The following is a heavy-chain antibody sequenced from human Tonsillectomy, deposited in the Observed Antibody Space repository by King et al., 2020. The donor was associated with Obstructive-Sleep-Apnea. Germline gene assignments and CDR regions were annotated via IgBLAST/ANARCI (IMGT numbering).Heavy chain of an antibody. CDR2: ISYDGSNK. V-gene: IGHV3-30*18. D-gene: IGHD5-12*01. Sequence: VQLVESGGGVVQPGRSLRLSCAASGFTFSDYGIHWVRQAPGKGLEGGAIISYDGSNKYYADSVKGRFTISRDNSKNTLYLQMNSLRAEDTAVYYCAKDRDSGYVDYGMDVWGQGTTVTVSS. CDR3: AKDRDSGYVDYGMDV. CDR1: GFTFSDYG. J-gene: IGHJ6*02.